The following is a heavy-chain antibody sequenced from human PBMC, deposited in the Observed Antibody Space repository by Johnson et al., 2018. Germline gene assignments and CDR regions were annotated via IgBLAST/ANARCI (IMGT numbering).Heavy chain of an antibody. D-gene: IGHD5/OR15-5a*01. V-gene: IGHV3-30-3*01. CDR2: ISYDGSNK. CDR3: AKGEKATLPAEYVQH. CDR1: GFTFSSYA. Sequence: QVQLVQSGGGVVQPGRSLRLSCAASGFTFSSYAMHWVRQAPGKGLEWVAVISYDGSNKYYADSVKGRFTISRDNSKNSLYLQMNSLRAEDTALYYCAKGEKATLPAEYVQHWGQGTLVTVSS. J-gene: IGHJ1*01.